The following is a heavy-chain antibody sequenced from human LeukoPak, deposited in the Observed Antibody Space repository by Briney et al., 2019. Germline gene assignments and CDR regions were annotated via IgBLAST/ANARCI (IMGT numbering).Heavy chain of an antibody. Sequence: ASVKVPCKASGGTFSSYAISWVRQAPGQGLEWMGGIIPIFGTANYAQKFQGRVTITTDESTSTAYMELSSLRSEDTAVYYCAIRLAYCGGDCYSLSYWGQGTLVTVFS. CDR1: GGTFSSYA. J-gene: IGHJ4*02. CDR2: IIPIFGTA. D-gene: IGHD2-21*02. CDR3: AIRLAYCGGDCYSLSY. V-gene: IGHV1-69*05.